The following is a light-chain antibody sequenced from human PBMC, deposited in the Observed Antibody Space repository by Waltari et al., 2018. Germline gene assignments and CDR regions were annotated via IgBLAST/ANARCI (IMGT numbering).Light chain of an antibody. Sequence: SYELSQPPSLSVSPGQTASITCSGDGLADKYASWYQHKAGQSPVLVIYEDRRRPSEIPARFSAPNSGTIATLTITGTQPMDEADYYCQTWGGTTSYVFGTGTRVTVL. V-gene: IGLV3-1*01. CDR3: QTWGGTTSYV. CDR2: EDR. J-gene: IGLJ1*01. CDR1: GLADKY.